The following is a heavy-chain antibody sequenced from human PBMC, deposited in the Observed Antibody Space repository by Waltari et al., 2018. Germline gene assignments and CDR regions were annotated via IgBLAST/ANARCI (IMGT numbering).Heavy chain of an antibody. Sequence: QVQLVQSGAEVKKPGDSVKVSCKASGYTFTGYYMHWVRQAPGQGLEWMGWINPNSGGTNYAQKFQGRVTMTRDTSISTAYMELSRLRSDDTAVYYCASVTYYYGSGSYPYYYGMDVWGQGTTVTVSS. CDR1: GYTFTGYY. J-gene: IGHJ6*02. D-gene: IGHD3-10*01. CDR2: INPNSGGT. CDR3: ASVTYYYGSGSYPYYYGMDV. V-gene: IGHV1-2*02.